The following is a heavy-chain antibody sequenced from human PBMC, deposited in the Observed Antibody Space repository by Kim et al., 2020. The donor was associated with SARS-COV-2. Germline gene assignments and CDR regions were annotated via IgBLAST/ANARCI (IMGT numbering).Heavy chain of an antibody. Sequence: GGSLRLSCAASGFIFSSNAMTWVRQAPGKGLEWVSSINGGSSKTYYADSVKGRFTISRDNSKNTLYLQMNSLRAEDTAIYSCAKGPTSEIYFPFDHWGQGTLITVSS. V-gene: IGHV3-23*01. CDR2: INGGSSKT. CDR3: AKGPTSEIYFPFDH. D-gene: IGHD3-10*01. CDR1: GFIFSSNA. J-gene: IGHJ4*02.